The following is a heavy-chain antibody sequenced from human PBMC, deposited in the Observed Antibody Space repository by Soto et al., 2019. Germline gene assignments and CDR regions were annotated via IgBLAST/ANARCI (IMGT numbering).Heavy chain of an antibody. D-gene: IGHD5-12*01. V-gene: IGHV1-3*01. CDR3: ARDRRDGYNTFDY. CDR1: GYTFTSYA. J-gene: IGHJ4*02. CDR2: INAGSGNT. Sequence: GASVKVSYKASGYTFTSYAMHWVRQAPGQRLEWMGWINAGSGNTDYAQKFQGRVTMTRNTSVSTAYMELSSLRSEDTAVYYCARDRRDGYNTFDYWGQGTLVTVSS.